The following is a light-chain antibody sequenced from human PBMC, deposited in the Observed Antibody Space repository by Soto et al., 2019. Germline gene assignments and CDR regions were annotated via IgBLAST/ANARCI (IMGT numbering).Light chain of an antibody. CDR3: QQYGSTPLL. Sequence: EIVLTQSPGTLSLSPGERATLSCRASHSVSGSNLAWYQQKPGQAPRIVIYGASGRATGIPDRFSGSGSGTDFTLTINRLEPEDFAVYYCQQYGSTPLLFGGGTKVEIK. J-gene: IGKJ4*01. V-gene: IGKV3-20*01. CDR1: HSVSGSN. CDR2: GAS.